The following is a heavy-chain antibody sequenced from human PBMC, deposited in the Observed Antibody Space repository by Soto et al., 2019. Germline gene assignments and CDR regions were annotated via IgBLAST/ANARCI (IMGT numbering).Heavy chain of an antibody. CDR1: GYTFTSYG. V-gene: IGHV1-18*04. CDR2: ISAYNGNT. J-gene: IGHJ6*02. CDR3: ARAQNLYYYYYVMDV. Sequence: QVQLVQSGAEVKKPGASVKVSCKASGYTFTSYGISWVRQAPGQGLEWMGWISAYNGNTIYAQKLQGRVTMTTDKATSTAYMELRSLRSDDTAVYYCARAQNLYYYYYVMDVWGQGTTVTVSS.